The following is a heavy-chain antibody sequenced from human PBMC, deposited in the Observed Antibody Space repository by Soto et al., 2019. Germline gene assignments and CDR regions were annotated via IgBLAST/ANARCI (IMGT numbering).Heavy chain of an antibody. V-gene: IGHV1-8*01. CDR3: ARARYDFWSGYMGHYYMDV. CDR1: GYTFTSYD. D-gene: IGHD3-3*01. CDR2: MNPNSGNT. J-gene: IGHJ6*03. Sequence: ASVKVSCKASGYTFTSYDINWVRQATGQGLEWMGWMNPNSGNTGYAQKFQGRVTMTRNTSISTAYMELSSLRSEDTAEYYCARARYDFWSGYMGHYYMDVWGKGTTVTVSS.